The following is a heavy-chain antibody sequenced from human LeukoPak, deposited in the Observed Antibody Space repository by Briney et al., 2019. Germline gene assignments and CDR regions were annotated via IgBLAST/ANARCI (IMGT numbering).Heavy chain of an antibody. CDR1: GYTFTSYG. CDR3: ARVELLMVYALSGY. Sequence: ASVKASCKASGYTFTSYGISWVRQAPGQGLEWMGWISAYNGNTNYAQKLQGRVTMTTDTSTSTAYMELRSLRSDDTAVYYCARVELLMVYALSGYWGQGTLVTVSS. J-gene: IGHJ4*02. D-gene: IGHD2-8*01. V-gene: IGHV1-18*01. CDR2: ISAYNGNT.